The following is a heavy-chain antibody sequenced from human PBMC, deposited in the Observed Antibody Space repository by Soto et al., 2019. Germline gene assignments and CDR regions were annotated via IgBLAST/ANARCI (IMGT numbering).Heavy chain of an antibody. CDR3: ARDCSSSSCYGRAFDV. D-gene: IGHD2-2*01. CDR2: IYHSGSI. V-gene: IGHV4-4*02. Sequence: QVQLQESGPGLVKPSGTLSLTCAVSSGSISSTHWWSWVREPPGKGLEWIGEIYHSGSINYTPSLKSRVTMSVDKSKNQFSLNLNSVTAADTAVYYCARDCSSSSCYGRAFDVWGQGTMVTVSS. CDR1: SGSISSTHW. J-gene: IGHJ3*01.